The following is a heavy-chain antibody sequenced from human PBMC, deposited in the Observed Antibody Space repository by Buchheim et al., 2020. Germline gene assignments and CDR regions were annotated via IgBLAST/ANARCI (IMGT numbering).Heavy chain of an antibody. J-gene: IGHJ4*02. CDR1: GFTFSSYD. Sequence: EVQLVESGGGLVQPGGSLRLSCAASGFTFSSYDMHWVRQRTGKALEWVPAIGTGGDTYYPGSVKGRFTISRENANNSLHLQMNSLTAGDTAVYYCARRGGSSGWPFDYWGQGTL. V-gene: IGHV3-13*01. CDR2: IGTGGDT. CDR3: ARRGGSSGWPFDY. D-gene: IGHD6-19*01.